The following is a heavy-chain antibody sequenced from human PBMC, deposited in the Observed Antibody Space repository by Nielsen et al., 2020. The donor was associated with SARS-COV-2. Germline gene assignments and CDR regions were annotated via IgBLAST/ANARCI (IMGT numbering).Heavy chain of an antibody. CDR3: ARDRRGELAVAGSFDY. J-gene: IGHJ4*02. Sequence: GESLKISCAASGFTFSSYWMSWVRQAPGKGLEWVANIKQDGSEKYYVDSVKGRFTISRDNAKNSLYLQMNSLRAEDTAVYYCARDRRGELAVAGSFDYWGQGTLVTVSS. V-gene: IGHV3-7*01. CDR1: GFTFSSYW. CDR2: IKQDGSEK. D-gene: IGHD6-19*01.